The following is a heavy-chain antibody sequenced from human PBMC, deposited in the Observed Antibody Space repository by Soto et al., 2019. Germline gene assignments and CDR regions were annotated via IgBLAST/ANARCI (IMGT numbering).Heavy chain of an antibody. CDR1: GGTFSSYA. CDR2: IIPIFGTA. V-gene: IGHV1-69*06. CDR3: AWVQTGTTGSVYYYYGMDV. J-gene: IGHJ6*02. Sequence: ASVKVSCKASGGTFSSYAISWVRQAPGQGLEWMGGIIPIFGTANYAQKFQGRVTITADKSTSTAYMELSSLRSEDTAVYYCAWVQTGTTGSVYYYYGMDVWGQGTTVTVTS. D-gene: IGHD1-1*01.